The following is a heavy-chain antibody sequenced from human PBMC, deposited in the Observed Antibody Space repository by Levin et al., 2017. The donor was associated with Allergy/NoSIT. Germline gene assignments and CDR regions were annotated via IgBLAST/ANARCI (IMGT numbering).Heavy chain of an antibody. CDR3: ARDDPHGSGSPEVD. V-gene: IGHV4-61*01. CDR1: GGSVNSGSYY. Sequence: SETLSLTCTVSGGSVNSGSYYWSWIRQPPGKGLEWIGYIYYSGSTYYNPSLKSRVTISVDTSKKFSLKLRSVTAADTAVYYCARDDPHGSGSPEVDWGQGTLVTVSS. D-gene: IGHD3-10*01. CDR2: IYYSGST. J-gene: IGHJ4*02.